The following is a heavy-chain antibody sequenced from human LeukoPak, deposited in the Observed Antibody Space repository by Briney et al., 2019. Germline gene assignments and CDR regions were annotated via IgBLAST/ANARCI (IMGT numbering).Heavy chain of an antibody. CDR3: ARGRRITMIVVVTKFDY. Sequence: PSETLSLTCAVYGGSFSGYYWSWIRQPPGKGLEWIGEINHSGSTNYNPSLKSRVTISVDTSKNQFSLKLSSVTAADTAVYYCARGRRITMIVVVTKFDYWGQGTLVTVSS. CDR2: INHSGST. D-gene: IGHD3-22*01. J-gene: IGHJ4*02. V-gene: IGHV4-34*01. CDR1: GGSFSGYY.